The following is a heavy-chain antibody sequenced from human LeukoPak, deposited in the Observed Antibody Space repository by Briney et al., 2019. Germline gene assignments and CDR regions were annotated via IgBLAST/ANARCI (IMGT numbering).Heavy chain of an antibody. Sequence: PGGSLRLSCAASGFTFSDHVLDWVRQAPGKGLEWVGRSRNKAKSYTTEYGAFVKGRFTISRDDSKSPLYLQMNSMKTDDTAVYYCARVGSVAGYDYLDYWGQGTLVTVSS. J-gene: IGHJ4*02. CDR2: SRNKAKSYTT. CDR3: ARVGSVAGYDYLDY. CDR1: GFTFSDHV. D-gene: IGHD6-19*01. V-gene: IGHV3-72*01.